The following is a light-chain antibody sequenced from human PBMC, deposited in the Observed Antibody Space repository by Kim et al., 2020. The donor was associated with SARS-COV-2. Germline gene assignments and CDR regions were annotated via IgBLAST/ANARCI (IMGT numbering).Light chain of an antibody. J-gene: IGKJ2*03. CDR1: QSLLHSDGKIS. CDR3: RQGLQRLYS. V-gene: IGKV2D-29*01. Sequence: LVMTQTPLSLSVTPGQPASISCKSSQSLLHSDGKISLYWYLQKPGQPPQLLIYEVSKRFSGVPERFSGSGSGTDFTLKISRVEAEDVGLYYCRQGLQRLYSFGQGTKLEI. CDR2: EVS.